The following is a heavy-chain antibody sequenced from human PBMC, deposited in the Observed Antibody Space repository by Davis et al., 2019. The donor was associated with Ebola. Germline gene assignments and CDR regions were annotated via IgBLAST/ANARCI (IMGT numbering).Heavy chain of an antibody. CDR3: ARPGGTTPL. D-gene: IGHD1-7*01. CDR1: GGSISSSSYY. CDR2: IYYSGST. Sequence: MPSETLSLTCTVSGGSISSSSYYWGWIRQPPGKGLEWIGSIYYSGSTYYNPSLKSRVTISVDTSKNQFSLKLSSVTAADTAVYYCARPGGTTPLWGQGTLVTVSP. V-gene: IGHV4-39*07. J-gene: IGHJ4*02.